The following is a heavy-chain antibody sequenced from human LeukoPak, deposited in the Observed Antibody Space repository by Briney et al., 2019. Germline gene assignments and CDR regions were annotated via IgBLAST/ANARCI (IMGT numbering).Heavy chain of an antibody. D-gene: IGHD6-13*01. Sequence: ASATVSCKASGYTFTGYYMHWVRQAPRQEGVWRGWINPNSGGTNYAQKFQGRVTMPRDTSISTAYMELSRLRSDDTAVYYCARDSMAAAGTGKIDPWGQGTLVTVSS. CDR3: ARDSMAAAGTGKIDP. CDR1: GYTFTGYY. CDR2: INPNSGGT. J-gene: IGHJ5*02. V-gene: IGHV1-2*02.